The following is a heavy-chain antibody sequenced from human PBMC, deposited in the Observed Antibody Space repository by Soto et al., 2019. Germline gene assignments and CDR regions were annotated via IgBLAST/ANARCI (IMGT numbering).Heavy chain of an antibody. Sequence: GSGPTLVNPTQTLTLTCTFSGFSLSTSGMCVSWIRQPPGKALEWLARIDWDDDKYYSTSLKTRLTISKDTSKNQVVLTMTNMDPVDTATYYCARRIAARAADYFDYWGQGTLVTVSS. J-gene: IGHJ4*02. CDR2: IDWDDDK. D-gene: IGHD6-6*01. V-gene: IGHV2-70*11. CDR3: ARRIAARAADYFDY. CDR1: GFSLSTSGMC.